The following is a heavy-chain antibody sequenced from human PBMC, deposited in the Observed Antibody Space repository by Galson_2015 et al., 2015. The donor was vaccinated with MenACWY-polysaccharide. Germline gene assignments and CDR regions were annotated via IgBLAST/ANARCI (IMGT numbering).Heavy chain of an antibody. CDR3: ATWAMVYAIGDAFDI. V-gene: IGHV4-39*01. CDR2: IYYSGST. J-gene: IGHJ3*02. Sequence: ETLSLTCTVSGGSISSGSYYWGWIRQPPGKGLEWIGSIYYSGSTYYNPSLKSRVTVSVDTSKNQFSLKLSSVTAADTAVYYCATWAMVYAIGDAFDIWGQGTMVTVSS. D-gene: IGHD2-8*01. CDR1: GGSISSGSYY.